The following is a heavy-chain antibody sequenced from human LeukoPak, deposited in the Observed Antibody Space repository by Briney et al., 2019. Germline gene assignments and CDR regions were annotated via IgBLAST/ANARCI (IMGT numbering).Heavy chain of an antibody. CDR3: AIKSRGSGSYSDYYFDY. J-gene: IGHJ4*02. Sequence: SETLSLTCTVSGGSISSYYWSWIRQPPGKGLEWIGYIYYSGSTNYNSSLKSRVTISVDTSKNQFSLKLSSVTAADTAVYYCAIKSRGSGSYSDYYFDYWGQGTLVTVSS. V-gene: IGHV4-59*01. CDR2: IYYSGST. D-gene: IGHD3-10*01. CDR1: GGSISSYY.